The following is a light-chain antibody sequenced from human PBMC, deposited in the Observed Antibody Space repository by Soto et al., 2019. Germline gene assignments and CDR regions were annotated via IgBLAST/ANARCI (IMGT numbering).Light chain of an antibody. CDR2: EVA. CDR1: GSDVGGYDY. Sequence: QSALTQPPSASWSPGESVTISCTGTGSDVGGYDYVSWYQHHPGRAPKLLIYEVARRPSGVPDRFSGSKSGNTASLTVSGLQADDEADYYCSSYAGSTNLVFGGGTKVTVL. J-gene: IGLJ3*02. CDR3: SSYAGSTNLV. V-gene: IGLV2-8*01.